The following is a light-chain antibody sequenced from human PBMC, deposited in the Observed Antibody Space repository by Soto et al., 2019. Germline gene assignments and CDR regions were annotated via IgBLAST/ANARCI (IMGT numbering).Light chain of an antibody. V-gene: IGKV1-39*01. CDR3: QQSHSNPIT. CDR2: AAS. J-gene: IGKJ5*01. CDR1: QSISSY. Sequence: DIQMTQSPSSLSASVGDRVTITFRASQSISSYLNWYQQKPGKAPKLLIYAASSLQSGVPSRFSGSGSGTDFTLTISSLQPEDFATYYCQQSHSNPITFGQGTRLEIK.